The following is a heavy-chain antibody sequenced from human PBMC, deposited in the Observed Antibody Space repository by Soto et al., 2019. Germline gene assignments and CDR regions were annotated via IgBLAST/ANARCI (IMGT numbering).Heavy chain of an antibody. D-gene: IGHD4-17*01. Sequence: PGGSLRLSCEASGFPFNTYAMTWFRQLPGMGLEWVSAISGSGGSTYYADSVKGRFTISRDNSKNTLYLQMNSLRAEDTAVYYCAKGSMRLPNYGDYVLDYWGQGTLVTVSS. CDR3: AKGSMRLPNYGDYVLDY. CDR1: GFPFNTYA. J-gene: IGHJ4*02. CDR2: ISGSGGST. V-gene: IGHV3-23*01.